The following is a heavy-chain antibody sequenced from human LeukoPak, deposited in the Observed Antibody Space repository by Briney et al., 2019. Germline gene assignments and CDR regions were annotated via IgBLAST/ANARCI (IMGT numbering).Heavy chain of an antibody. CDR3: ARVVYDFWSAYDY. D-gene: IGHD3-3*01. CDR2: IGTTGGAI. CDR1: GFTFNAFG. V-gene: IGHV3-48*01. Sequence: PGGSLRLSCAASGFTFNAFGMNWVRQAPGKGLEWVSYIGTTGGAIYYADSVKGRFTISRDNSKNTLYLQMNSLRAEDTALYYCARVVYDFWSAYDYWGQGTLVTVSS. J-gene: IGHJ4*02.